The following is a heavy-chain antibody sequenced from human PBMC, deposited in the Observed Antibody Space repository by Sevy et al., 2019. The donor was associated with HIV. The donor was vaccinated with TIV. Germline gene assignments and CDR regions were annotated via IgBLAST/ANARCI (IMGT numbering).Heavy chain of an antibody. Sequence: GGSLRLSCAASGFAFSSYDMHWVRQAPGKGLEWVLYITSSGTTINYADSVKGRFTISRDNAKNSLYLQMNSPRVEDTAVYYCARDLPPSATIVPHFDYWGQGTLVTVSS. J-gene: IGHJ4*02. CDR2: ITSSGTTI. V-gene: IGHV3-48*03. CDR3: ARDLPPSATIVPHFDY. CDR1: GFAFSSYD. D-gene: IGHD1-26*01.